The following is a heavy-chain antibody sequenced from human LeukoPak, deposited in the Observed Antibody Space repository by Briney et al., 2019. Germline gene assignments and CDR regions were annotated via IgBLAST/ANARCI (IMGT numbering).Heavy chain of an antibody. D-gene: IGHD3-3*01. CDR1: GFTFSDYY. V-gene: IGHV3-11*01. CDR3: AKEGRGYDFWGGYTFDV. Sequence: GGSLRLSCAASGFTFSDYYMSWIRQAPGKGLEWVSYISSSGSTIYYADSVKGRFTISRDNAKNSLYLQMNSLRVDDTAVYYCAKEGRGYDFWGGYTFDVWGRGTMVTVSS. J-gene: IGHJ3*01. CDR2: ISSSGSTI.